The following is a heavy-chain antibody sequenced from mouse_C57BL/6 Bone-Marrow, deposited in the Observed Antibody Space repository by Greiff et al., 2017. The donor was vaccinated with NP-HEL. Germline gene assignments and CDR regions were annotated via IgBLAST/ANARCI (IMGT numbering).Heavy chain of an antibody. D-gene: IGHD1-1*01. J-gene: IGHJ4*01. CDR3: ARGITTVVATTGRGYMTMDY. Sequence: VQLQESGAELARPGASVKLSCKASGYTFTSYGISWVKQRTGQGLEWIGEIYPRSGNTYYNEKFKGKATLTADKSSSTAYMELRSLTSEDSAVYFCARGITTVVATTGRGYMTMDYWGQGTSVTVSS. CDR1: GYTFTSYG. CDR2: IYPRSGNT. V-gene: IGHV1-81*01.